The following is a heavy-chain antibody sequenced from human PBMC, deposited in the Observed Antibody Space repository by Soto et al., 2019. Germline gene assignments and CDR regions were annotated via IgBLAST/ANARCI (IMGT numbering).Heavy chain of an antibody. CDR1: GGSITGYY. Sequence: QVQLQESGPGLVKPSETLSLTCTVSGGSITGYYWTWIRQPPGKGLEWIGYVFYKGNTNYNPSLKSRVTISVDTSANPFSLMLSSVTAADTAVYYCARSGDSFGFPDYWGQGNLVTVSS. D-gene: IGHD5-18*01. J-gene: IGHJ4*02. V-gene: IGHV4-59*01. CDR3: ARSGDSFGFPDY. CDR2: VFYKGNT.